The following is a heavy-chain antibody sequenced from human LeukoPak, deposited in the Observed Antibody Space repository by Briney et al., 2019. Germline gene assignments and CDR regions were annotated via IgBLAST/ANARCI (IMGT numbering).Heavy chain of an antibody. Sequence: GESLKISCKGSGYSFTSYWIGWVRQMPGKGLEWMGIIYPGDSDTRYSPSFQGQVTISANKSISTAYLQWSSLKASDTAMYYCASGYCSGGSCCSRFDYWGQGTLVTVSS. V-gene: IGHV5-51*01. D-gene: IGHD2-15*01. CDR1: GYSFTSYW. CDR3: ASGYCSGGSCCSRFDY. CDR2: IYPGDSDT. J-gene: IGHJ4*02.